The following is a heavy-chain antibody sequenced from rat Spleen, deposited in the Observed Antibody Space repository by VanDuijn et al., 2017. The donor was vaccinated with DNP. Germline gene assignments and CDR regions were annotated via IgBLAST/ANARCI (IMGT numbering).Heavy chain of an antibody. D-gene: IGHD1-4*01. CDR1: GFTFSDYY. V-gene: IGHV5-22*01. Sequence: EVQLVESGGGLVQPGRSLKLSCAASGFTFSDYYMAWVRQAPTKGLEWVAYITYDGGNTYYRDSVKGRFTISRDNAKNTLYLQMNSLRSEDTATYYCARHVLPLRVWDYWGQGVMVTVSS. CDR3: ARHVLPLRVWDY. J-gene: IGHJ2*01. CDR2: ITYDGGNT.